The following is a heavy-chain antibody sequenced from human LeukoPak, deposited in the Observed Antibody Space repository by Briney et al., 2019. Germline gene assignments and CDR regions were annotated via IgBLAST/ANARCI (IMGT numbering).Heavy chain of an antibody. D-gene: IGHD3-22*01. J-gene: IGHJ4*02. Sequence: GGSLRLSCTTSGFTFGDYAMSWVRQAPGKGLEWVGRIKSKTDGGTTDYAAPVKGRFTISRDDSKNTLYLQMNSLKTEDTAVYYCTTDGMDYDSSFDYWGQGTLVTVSS. V-gene: IGHV3-15*01. CDR3: TTDGMDYDSSFDY. CDR1: GFTFGDYA. CDR2: IKSKTDGGTT.